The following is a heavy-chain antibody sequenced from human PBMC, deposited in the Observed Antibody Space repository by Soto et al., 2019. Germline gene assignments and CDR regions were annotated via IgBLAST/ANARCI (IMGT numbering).Heavy chain of an antibody. CDR1: GGSISSSSYY. CDR3: ARLESSGWTGY. D-gene: IGHD6-19*01. V-gene: IGHV4-39*01. Sequence: QLQLQESGPGLVKPSETLSLTCTVSGGSISSSSYYWGWIRQPPGKGLEWIGSIYYSGSTYYNPSLKSRVTISVDTSKNQFSLKLSSVTAAETAVYYCARLESSGWTGYWGQGTLVTVSS. CDR2: IYYSGST. J-gene: IGHJ4*02.